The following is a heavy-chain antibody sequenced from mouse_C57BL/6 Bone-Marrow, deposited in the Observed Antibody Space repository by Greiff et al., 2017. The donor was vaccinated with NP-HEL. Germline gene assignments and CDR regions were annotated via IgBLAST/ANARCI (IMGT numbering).Heavy chain of an antibody. V-gene: IGHV1-81*01. CDR1: GYTFTSYG. Sequence: VQGVESGAELARPGASVKLSCKASGYTFTSYGISWVKQRTGQGLEWIGEIYPRSGNTYYNEKFKGKATLTADKSSSTAYMELRRLSAEDSAVYFGVRGTTVGYWGQGTSVTVSS. CDR3: VRGTTVGY. CDR2: IYPRSGNT. J-gene: IGHJ4*01. D-gene: IGHD1-1*01.